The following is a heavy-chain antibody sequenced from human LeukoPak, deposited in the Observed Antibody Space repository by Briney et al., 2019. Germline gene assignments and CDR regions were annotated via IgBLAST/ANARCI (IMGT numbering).Heavy chain of an antibody. CDR2: IYYSGST. Sequence: SETLSLTCTVSGGSISSYYWSWIRQPPGKGLEWIGYIYYSGSTNYNPSLKSRVTMSVDTSKNQFSLKLSSVTAADTAVYYCAREFVVVPAAILWFDPWGQGTLVTVSS. J-gene: IGHJ5*02. CDR1: GGSISSYY. V-gene: IGHV4-59*12. CDR3: AREFVVVPAAILWFDP. D-gene: IGHD2-2*01.